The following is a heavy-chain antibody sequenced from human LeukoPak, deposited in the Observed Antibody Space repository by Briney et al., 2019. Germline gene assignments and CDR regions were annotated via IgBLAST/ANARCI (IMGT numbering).Heavy chain of an antibody. V-gene: IGHV3-30*18. CDR2: ISYDVSNN. Sequence: WGSLSLSCAGSGFTFSSYAMSWVRQAPGKGLEGVAVISYDVSNNYYADSVKGRFTICRDNSKNTLYLQMNSLRAEDTAVYYCAKEYLIWFGDFDAFDIWGQGTMVTVSS. CDR1: GFTFSSYA. D-gene: IGHD3-10*01. J-gene: IGHJ3*02. CDR3: AKEYLIWFGDFDAFDI.